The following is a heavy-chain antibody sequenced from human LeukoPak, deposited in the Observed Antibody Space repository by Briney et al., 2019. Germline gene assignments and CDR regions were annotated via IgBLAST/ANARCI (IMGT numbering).Heavy chain of an antibody. V-gene: IGHV3-30*04. CDR2: ISYDGSNK. CDR3: AREGTAMDDFDY. D-gene: IGHD5-18*01. CDR1: GFTFSNYA. Sequence: GRSLRLSCAASGFTFSNYAMHWVRQAPGKGLEWVAVISYDGSNKYYADSVKGRFTISRDNAKNSLYLQMNSLRAEDTAVYYCAREGTAMDDFDYWGQGTLVTVSS. J-gene: IGHJ4*02.